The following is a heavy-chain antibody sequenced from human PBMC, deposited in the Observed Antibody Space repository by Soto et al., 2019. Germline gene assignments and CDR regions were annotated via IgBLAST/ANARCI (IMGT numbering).Heavy chain of an antibody. CDR2: ISSSSSYI. CDR3: ARGPAPGWTAAFPGLKRYYYYYMDV. Sequence: GGSLRLSCAASGFTFSSYSMNWVRQAPGKGLEWVSSISSSSSYIYYADSVKGRFTISRDNSKNTLYLQMNSLRAEDTAVYYCARGPAPGWTAAFPGLKRYYYYYMDVWGKGTTVTVSS. CDR1: GFTFSSYS. J-gene: IGHJ6*03. V-gene: IGHV3-21*01. D-gene: IGHD2-2*01.